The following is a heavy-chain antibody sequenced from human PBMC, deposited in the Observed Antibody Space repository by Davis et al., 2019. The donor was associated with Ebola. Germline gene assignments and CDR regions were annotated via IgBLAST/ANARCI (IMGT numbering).Heavy chain of an antibody. J-gene: IGHJ6*02. Sequence: PGGSLRLSCAASGFTFSSYSMNWVRQAPGKGLEWVSSISSSSSYIYYADSVKGRFTISRDNAKNSLYLQMNSLRAEDTAVYYCARVLTTVTLYYYYGMDVWGQGTTVTVSS. CDR2: ISSSSSYI. CDR1: GFTFSSYS. D-gene: IGHD4-17*01. V-gene: IGHV3-21*01. CDR3: ARVLTTVTLYYYYGMDV.